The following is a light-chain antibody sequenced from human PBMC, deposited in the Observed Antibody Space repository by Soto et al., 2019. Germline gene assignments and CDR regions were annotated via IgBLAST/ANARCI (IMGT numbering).Light chain of an antibody. CDR3: TSYAGSNKFAV. Sequence: QSVLTQPPSASGSPGQSVTISCTGTSSDVGGYNYVSWYQQHPGKAPKLMIYEVSKRPSGVPDRFSGSKSGNTASLTVSGLQAEDEADYYCTSYAGSNKFAVFGGGTKVTVL. V-gene: IGLV2-8*01. CDR1: SSDVGGYNY. CDR2: EVS. J-gene: IGLJ2*01.